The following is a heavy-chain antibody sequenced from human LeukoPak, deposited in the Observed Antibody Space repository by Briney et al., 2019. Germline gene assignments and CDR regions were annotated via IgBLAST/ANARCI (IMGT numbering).Heavy chain of an antibody. J-gene: IGHJ4*02. V-gene: IGHV3-33*01. CDR2: IWYDGSNK. Sequence: GGSLRLSCAASGFTFSNYGIHWVRQAPGKGLEWVALIWYDGSNKYYADSVKGRFTISRDNSKNTLYLQMNSLRAEDTAVYYCARISYDSSGYYDYWGQGTLVTVSS. D-gene: IGHD3-22*01. CDR1: GFTFSNYG. CDR3: ARISYDSSGYYDY.